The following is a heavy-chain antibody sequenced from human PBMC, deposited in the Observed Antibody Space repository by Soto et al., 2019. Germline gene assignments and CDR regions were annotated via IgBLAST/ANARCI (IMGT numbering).Heavy chain of an antibody. CDR2: VWYDGTDK. V-gene: IGHV3-33*06. CDR1: GFTFSSYG. J-gene: IGHJ4*02. D-gene: IGHD3-9*01. CDR3: AKDLGILTGFDY. Sequence: PGGSLRLSCAVSGFTFSSYGMHWVRQAPGRGLEWVAVVWYDGTDKYYSDSVKGRFTISRDNSKNTLYLQMNSLRAEDTAVYYCAKDLGILTGFDYSGQGTLVTVST.